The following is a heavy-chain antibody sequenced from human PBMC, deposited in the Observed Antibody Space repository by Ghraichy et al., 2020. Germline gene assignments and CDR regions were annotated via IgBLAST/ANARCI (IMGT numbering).Heavy chain of an antibody. CDR2: ISRSGDYT. J-gene: IGHJ4*02. CDR3: AKETLSSSWYDGTKIFDY. Sequence: GESLNISCAASGFTFGTFAMTWVRQAPGKGLEWVSSISRSGDYTYYADSVKGRFTISRDNSKNTLLLQMNSLRAEDTAVYYCAKETLSSSWYDGTKIFDYWGQGTQVTVSS. V-gene: IGHV3-23*01. CDR1: GFTFGTFA. D-gene: IGHD6-13*01.